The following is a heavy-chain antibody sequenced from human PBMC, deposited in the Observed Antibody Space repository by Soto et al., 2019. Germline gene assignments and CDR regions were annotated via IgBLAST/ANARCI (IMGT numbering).Heavy chain of an antibody. D-gene: IGHD6-19*01. CDR1: GFTVSSNY. V-gene: IGHV3-53*04. CDR2: IYSGGST. CDR3: AREIAVAGTPDAFDI. J-gene: IGHJ3*02. Sequence: GGSLRLSCAASGFTVSSNYMSWVRQAPGKGLEWVSVIYSGGSTYYADSVKGRFTISRHNSKNTLYLQMNSLRAEDTAVYYGAREIAVAGTPDAFDIWGQGTMVTVSS.